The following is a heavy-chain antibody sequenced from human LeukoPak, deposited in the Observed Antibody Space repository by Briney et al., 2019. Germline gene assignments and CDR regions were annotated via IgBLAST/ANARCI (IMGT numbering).Heavy chain of an antibody. D-gene: IGHD6-13*01. CDR2: FYHSGST. CDR3: ASVPAAAHRGYFDY. Sequence: SETLSLTCAVSGDSVNSGAYSWSWIRQPPGKGLEWIGYFYHSGSTYYNPSLKSRVTISVGRSKNQFSLKLESVTAADTGVYYCASVPAAAHRGYFDYWGQGTLVTVSS. V-gene: IGHV4-30-2*01. CDR1: GDSVNSGAYS. J-gene: IGHJ4*02.